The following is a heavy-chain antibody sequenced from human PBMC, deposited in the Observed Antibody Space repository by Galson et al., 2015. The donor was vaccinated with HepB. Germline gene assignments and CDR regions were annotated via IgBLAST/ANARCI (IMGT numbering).Heavy chain of an antibody. CDR3: AKDHADVVVVPAASPYGIPYSHYTDV. Sequence: SVRLSCTASGFSFSTFAIRWVRQAPGKGLEWVGGISADDGNKYYADKLKGRFTLSTDNSKNTLYLQLSSLRAEDTAIYYCAKDHADVVVVPAASPYGIPYSHYTDVWGRGTAVTVSS. J-gene: IGHJ6*03. V-gene: IGHV3-30*04. D-gene: IGHD2-2*01. CDR1: GFSFSTFA. CDR2: ISADDGNK.